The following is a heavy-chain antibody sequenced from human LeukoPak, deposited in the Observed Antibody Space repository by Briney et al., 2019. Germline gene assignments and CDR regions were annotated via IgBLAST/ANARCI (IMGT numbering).Heavy chain of an antibody. J-gene: IGHJ4*02. CDR3: ARDLAYSRLDY. Sequence: GGSLRLSCAASGFTFSTDVMSWVRQAPGKGLECVSAISGSGGNTYYADSVKGRFTISRDNAENSLYLQMNSLRVEDTAFYYCARDLAYSRLDYWGQGMLVTVSS. V-gene: IGHV3-23*01. D-gene: IGHD5-18*01. CDR1: GFTFSTDV. CDR2: ISGSGGNT.